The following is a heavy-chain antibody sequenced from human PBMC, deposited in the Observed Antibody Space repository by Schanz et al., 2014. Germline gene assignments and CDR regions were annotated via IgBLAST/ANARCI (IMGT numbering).Heavy chain of an antibody. J-gene: IGHJ5*02. CDR2: FNDGGVNK. Sequence: EVQLVESGGGVVRPGGSLRLSCATSGFSLDIFAVSWVRQAPGKGLEWVSSFNDGGVNKYYADSVKGRFTISSDNAKNTLYLQMNSLRAEDTAVYYCARPALWFGDNCFDPWGQGTLVTVSS. CDR3: ARPALWFGDNCFDP. CDR1: GFSLDIFA. V-gene: IGHV3-23*04. D-gene: IGHD3-10*01.